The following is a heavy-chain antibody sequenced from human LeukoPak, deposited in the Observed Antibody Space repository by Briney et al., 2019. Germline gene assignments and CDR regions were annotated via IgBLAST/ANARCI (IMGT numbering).Heavy chain of an antibody. CDR3: AKDRDFWSHWFDP. J-gene: IGHJ5*02. Sequence: GGSLRLSCAASGFTFSNYGMHWVRQAPGKGLEWVAVISHDGNHKYFGDSVKGRSTISRDNFNNTLYLQMNSLTVEDTALYYCAKDRDFWSHWFDPWGQGTQVIVSS. CDR2: ISHDGNHK. V-gene: IGHV3-30*18. D-gene: IGHD3-3*01. CDR1: GFTFSNYG.